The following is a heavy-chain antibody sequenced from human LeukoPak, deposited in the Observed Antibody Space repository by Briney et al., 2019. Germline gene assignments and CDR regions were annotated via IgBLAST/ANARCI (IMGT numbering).Heavy chain of an antibody. D-gene: IGHD5-12*01. Sequence: PGRSLRLSCAASGFTFSSYGMHWVRQAPGKGLEWVAVISYDGSNKYYADSVKGRFTISRDNSKNTLYLQMNSLRAEDTAVYYCAKDMRLGGGYDPPHFDYWGQGTLVTVSS. CDR3: AKDMRLGGGYDPPHFDY. CDR2: ISYDGSNK. V-gene: IGHV3-30*18. CDR1: GFTFSSYG. J-gene: IGHJ4*02.